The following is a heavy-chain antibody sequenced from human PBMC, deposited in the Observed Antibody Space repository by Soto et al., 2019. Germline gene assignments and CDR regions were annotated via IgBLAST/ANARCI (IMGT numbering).Heavy chain of an antibody. CDR2: IWYDGTQK. J-gene: IGHJ4*02. Sequence: PGGGLRLSCDASGCIFNTYSMHLVRQPPGKGLEWLAAIWYDGTQKYYADSVKGRFIISRDNSKKTLYLEMNSLRAEDTAVYYCARAGGTTVTGLWHFDSWGQGTLVTVSS. V-gene: IGHV3-33*08. CDR1: GCIFNTYS. CDR3: ARAGGTTVTGLWHFDS. D-gene: IGHD4-17*01.